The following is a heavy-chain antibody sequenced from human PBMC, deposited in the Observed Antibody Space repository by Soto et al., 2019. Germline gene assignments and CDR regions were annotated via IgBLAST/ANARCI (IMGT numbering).Heavy chain of an antibody. CDR1: GDSVSSNSAA. CDR3: ARDKGYLLYNWLDP. D-gene: IGHD3-10*01. V-gene: IGHV6-1*01. J-gene: IGHJ5*02. Sequence: PSQTLSLTCAISGDSVSSNSAAWNWIRQSPSRGLEWLGRTYYRSKWYIDYAVSVKSRISINPDTSKNQFSLQLNSVTPDDTAVYSCARDKGYLLYNWLDPWGEGTLVTVYS. CDR2: TYYRSKWYI.